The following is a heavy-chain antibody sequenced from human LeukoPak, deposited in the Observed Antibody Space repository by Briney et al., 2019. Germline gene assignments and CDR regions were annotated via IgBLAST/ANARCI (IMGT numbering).Heavy chain of an antibody. Sequence: PETLSLTCTVSGGSISSFYWSWIRQPPGKGLEWIGHFHDSGGTKYNPSLESRVAISVDTSKNQFSLMVNSVTAADTAVYYCARGDPSGRPGIGFDYWGQGTLVTVSS. CDR1: GGSISSFY. CDR3: ARGDPSGRPGIGFDY. V-gene: IGHV4-59*01. CDR2: FHDSGGT. J-gene: IGHJ4*02. D-gene: IGHD1-26*01.